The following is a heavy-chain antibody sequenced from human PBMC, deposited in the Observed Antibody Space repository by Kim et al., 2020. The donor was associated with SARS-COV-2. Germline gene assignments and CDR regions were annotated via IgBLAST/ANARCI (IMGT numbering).Heavy chain of an antibody. J-gene: IGHJ4*02. CDR2: IYHSGST. V-gene: IGHV4-4*02. CDR3: ARDAALGSPYFDY. CDR1: GGSISSSNW. D-gene: IGHD2-15*01. Sequence: SETLSLTCAVSGGSISSSNWWSWVRQPPGKGLEWIGEIYHSGSTNYNPSLKSRVTISVDKSKNQFSLKLSSVTAADTAVYYCARDAALGSPYFDYWGQGTLVTVSS.